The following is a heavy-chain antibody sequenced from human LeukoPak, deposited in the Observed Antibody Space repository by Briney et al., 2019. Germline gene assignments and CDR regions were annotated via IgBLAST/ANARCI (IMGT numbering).Heavy chain of an antibody. D-gene: IGHD3-22*01. Sequence: SVNVSCKASGGTFSSYAISWVRQAPGQGLEWMGGFIPIFGTANYAQKFQGRVTITTDESTSTAYMELSSLRSEDTAVYYCAREYSSGYSYYFDYWGQGTLVTVSS. V-gene: IGHV1-69*05. CDR1: GGTFSSYA. CDR3: AREYSSGYSYYFDY. CDR2: FIPIFGTA. J-gene: IGHJ4*02.